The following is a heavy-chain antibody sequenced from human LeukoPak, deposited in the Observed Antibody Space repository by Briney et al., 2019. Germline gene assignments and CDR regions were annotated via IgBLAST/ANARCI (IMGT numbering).Heavy chain of an antibody. Sequence: GGSLRLSCAASGFTFSRYSMNWVRQAPGKGLEWVAFIRYDGSNKYYADSVKGRFTISRDNSKNTLYLQMNSLRAEDTAVYYCARNFYGSGSYYKRSYYYYYMDVWGKGTTVTVSS. CDR1: GFTFSRYS. CDR3: ARNFYGSGSYYKRSYYYYYMDV. J-gene: IGHJ6*03. D-gene: IGHD3-10*01. CDR2: IRYDGSNK. V-gene: IGHV3-30*02.